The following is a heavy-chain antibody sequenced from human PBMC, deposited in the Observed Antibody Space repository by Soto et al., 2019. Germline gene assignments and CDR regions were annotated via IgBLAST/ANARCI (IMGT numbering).Heavy chain of an antibody. V-gene: IGHV3-33*01. CDR3: ARDGSSSDHYYYFGMDV. J-gene: IGHJ6*02. Sequence: LRLSCAASGFTFSSYGMHWVRQAPGKGLEWVAVIWYDGSNKYYADSEKGRFTISRGNSKDTLYLQMNSLRAEDTAVYYCARDGSSSDHYYYFGMDVWGQGTTVTVSS. CDR2: IWYDGSNK. CDR1: GFTFSSYG. D-gene: IGHD6-6*01.